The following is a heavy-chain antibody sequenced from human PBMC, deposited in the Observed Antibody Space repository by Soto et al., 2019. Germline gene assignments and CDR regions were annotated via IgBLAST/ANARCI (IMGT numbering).Heavy chain of an antibody. CDR2: IYPSGTI. CDR1: GVSITTNGYS. V-gene: IGHV4-30-2*01. D-gene: IGHD3-16*01. J-gene: IGHJ4*02. CDR3: ATYTAFAKYYFDY. Sequence: LSLTCAVSGVSITTNGYSWSWIRQPPGKGLEWIGYIYPSGTIFYNPSLNSRVTISADTSNNQFSLKLTSVTAADTAVYFCATYTAFAKYYFDYWGRGTLVTVSS.